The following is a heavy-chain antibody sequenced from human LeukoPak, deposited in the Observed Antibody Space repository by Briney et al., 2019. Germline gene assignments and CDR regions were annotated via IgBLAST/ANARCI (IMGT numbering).Heavy chain of an antibody. Sequence: GGSLRLSCAASGFTFSSYAMSWVRQAPGKGLEWVSAISGSGGSTCYADSVKGRFTISRDQSKNTLYLQMNSLRTEDTAVYYCARDSLRTALYYMDVWGKGTTVTVSS. J-gene: IGHJ6*03. CDR3: ARDSLRTALYYMDV. CDR2: ISGSGGST. V-gene: IGHV3-23*01. CDR1: GFTFSSYA.